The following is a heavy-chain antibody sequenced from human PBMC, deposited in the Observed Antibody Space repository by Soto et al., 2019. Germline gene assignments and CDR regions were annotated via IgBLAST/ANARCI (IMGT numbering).Heavy chain of an antibody. CDR1: GFPFSIYS. CDR2: ITSDTNTI. Sequence: EVQLVESGGGLVQPGGSLRLTCVASGFPFSIYSMNWVRQAPGKGLEWSSYITSDTNTIKYADSVKGRFTISRDNAKKLLYLQMNSLRDEDTAVYFCARSVEGHFDYWGQGTVVTVSS. J-gene: IGHJ4*02. CDR3: ARSVEGHFDY. V-gene: IGHV3-48*02. D-gene: IGHD6-19*01.